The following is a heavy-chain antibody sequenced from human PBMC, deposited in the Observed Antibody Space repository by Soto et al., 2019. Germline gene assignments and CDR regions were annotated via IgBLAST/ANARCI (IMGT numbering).Heavy chain of an antibody. Sequence: SETLSLTCSVSGGSISSGYYYWSWIRQPPGKGLEWIGNIYYSGNTYYNPSLKSRLIISIDTSKNQFSLKLSSVTATDTAVYYCARESDYYDSSGYYRAFDIWGQGTMVTVSS. CDR3: ARESDYYDSSGYYRAFDI. V-gene: IGHV4-30-4*02. J-gene: IGHJ3*02. CDR2: IYYSGNT. CDR1: GGSISSGYYY. D-gene: IGHD3-22*01.